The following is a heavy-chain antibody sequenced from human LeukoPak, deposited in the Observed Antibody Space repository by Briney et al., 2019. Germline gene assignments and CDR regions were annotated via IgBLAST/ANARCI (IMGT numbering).Heavy chain of an antibody. J-gene: IGHJ4*02. Sequence: GGSLRLSCAASGFTFDDYGMTWVRQAPGKGLEWVSGINWNGGNTGYADSVKGRFTISRDNAQNSLYLQMNSLRAEDTALYYCARVASNYDFDYWGQGTLVTVSS. CDR1: GFTFDDYG. CDR3: ARVASNYDFDY. CDR2: INWNGGNT. V-gene: IGHV3-20*04. D-gene: IGHD4-11*01.